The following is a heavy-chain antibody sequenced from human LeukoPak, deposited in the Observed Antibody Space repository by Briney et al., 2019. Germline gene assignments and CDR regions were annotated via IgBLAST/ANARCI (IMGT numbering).Heavy chain of an antibody. CDR1: GLTFSSYA. J-gene: IGHJ4*02. CDR2: ISYDGSNK. Sequence: PGRSLRLSCAPSGLTFSSYAMHCARQAPGKGLEWVSVISYDGSNKYYADSVKGRFTISRDNSKNTLYLQMNSLRAEDTAVYYCARGSVIDWIVVVPAALDYWGQGTLVTVSS. V-gene: IGHV3-30*04. CDR3: ARGSVIDWIVVVPAALDY. D-gene: IGHD2-2*01.